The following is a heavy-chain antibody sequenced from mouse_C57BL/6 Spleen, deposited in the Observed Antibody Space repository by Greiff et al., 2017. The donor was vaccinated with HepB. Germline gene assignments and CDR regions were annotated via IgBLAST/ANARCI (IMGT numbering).Heavy chain of an antibody. CDR3: AKAHYYGSSQYAMDY. J-gene: IGHJ4*01. V-gene: IGHV1-52*01. D-gene: IGHD1-1*01. Sequence: VQLQQPGAELVRPGSSVKLSCKASGYTFTSYWMHWVKQRPIQGLEWIGNIDPSDSETHYNQKFKDKATLTVDKSSSTAYMQLSSLTSEDSAVYYCAKAHYYGSSQYAMDYWGQGTSVTVSS. CDR1: GYTFTSYW. CDR2: IDPSDSET.